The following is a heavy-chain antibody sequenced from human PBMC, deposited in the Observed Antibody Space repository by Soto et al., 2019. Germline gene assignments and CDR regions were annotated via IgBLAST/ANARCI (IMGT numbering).Heavy chain of an antibody. J-gene: IGHJ4*02. V-gene: IGHV1-69*01. CDR2: IIPIFGTA. CDR1: GGTFSSYA. D-gene: IGHD3-22*01. Sequence: QVPLVQSGAEVKKPGSSVKVSCKASGGTFSSYAISWVRQAPGQGLEWMGGIIPIFGTANYAQKFQGRVTITADESTSTAYMELSSLRSEDTAVYYCARVHTPYYYDSSGNPPLDYWGQGTLVTVSS. CDR3: ARVHTPYYYDSSGNPPLDY.